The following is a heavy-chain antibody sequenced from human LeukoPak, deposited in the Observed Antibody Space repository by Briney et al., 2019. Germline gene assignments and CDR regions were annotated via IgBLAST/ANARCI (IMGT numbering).Heavy chain of an antibody. D-gene: IGHD2-8*02. CDR3: AKDVLGISPRVEDAFDI. CDR2: ISYDGSNK. V-gene: IGHV3-30*18. J-gene: IGHJ3*02. CDR1: GFTFSSYG. Sequence: GGSLRLSCAASGFTFSSYGMHWVRQAPGKGLEWVAVISYDGSNKYYADSVKGRFTISRDNSKNTLYLQMNSLRAEDTAVYYCAKDVLGISPRVEDAFDIWGQGTMVTVSS.